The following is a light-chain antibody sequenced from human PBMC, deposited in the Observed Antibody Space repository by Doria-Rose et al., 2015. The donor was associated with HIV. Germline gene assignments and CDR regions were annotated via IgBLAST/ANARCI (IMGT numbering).Light chain of an antibody. CDR1: QDISSF. CDR2: GAF. J-gene: IGKJ4*01. Sequence: TQSPSSVSASVGDTVIITCRASQDISSFLAWYQQRPGKAPNLLISGAFNLENGVPSRFSGSGSGTDFTLTINSLQPEDFAIYYCQQAHSFPLTFGGGTKVDIK. CDR3: QQAHSFPLT. V-gene: IGKV1D-12*01.